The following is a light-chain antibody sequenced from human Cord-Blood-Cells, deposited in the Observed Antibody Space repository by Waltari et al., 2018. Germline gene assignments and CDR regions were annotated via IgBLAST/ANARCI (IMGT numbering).Light chain of an antibody. Sequence: DIQMTQSPSSLSASVGDRVTITCRSSQSSSSYLNWYQQKPGKAPKLLIYAASSLQSGVPSRFSGSGSGTDFTLTISSLQPGDFATYYCQQSYSTPLTFGGGTKVEIK. CDR3: QQSYSTPLT. CDR1: QSSSSY. J-gene: IGKJ4*01. V-gene: IGKV1-39*01. CDR2: AAS.